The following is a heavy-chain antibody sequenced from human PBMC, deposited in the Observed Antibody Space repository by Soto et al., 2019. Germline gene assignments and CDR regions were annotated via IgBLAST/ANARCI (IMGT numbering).Heavy chain of an antibody. D-gene: IGHD3-22*01. Sequence: QVQLVESGGDVVQPGRSLRLSCAASGFTFSNYVMHWVRQTPDTGLEWVALVSPDGNKHYADSEKDRFSISRDSSKNNLNLEMKNLRAEDTALYYCAREDESSGYAGTFKHWGQGTLVTVSP. V-gene: IGHV3-30-3*01. CDR1: GFTFSNYV. CDR3: AREDESSGYAGTFKH. CDR2: VSPDGNK. J-gene: IGHJ1*01.